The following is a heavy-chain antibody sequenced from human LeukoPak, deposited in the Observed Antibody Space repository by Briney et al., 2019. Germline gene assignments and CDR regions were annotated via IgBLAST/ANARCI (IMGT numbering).Heavy chain of an antibody. CDR3: TGYFDWLLYRWFDP. J-gene: IGHJ5*02. V-gene: IGHV3-15*01. CDR1: GFTFSNAW. D-gene: IGHD3-9*01. CDR2: IISKTDGGTT. Sequence: PGGSLRLSCAASGFTFSNAWMSWVRQAPGKGLEWVGRIISKTDGGTTDYAAPAKGRFTISRDDSKNTLYLQMNSLKPEDTAVYYCTGYFDWLLYRWFDPWGQGTLVTVSS.